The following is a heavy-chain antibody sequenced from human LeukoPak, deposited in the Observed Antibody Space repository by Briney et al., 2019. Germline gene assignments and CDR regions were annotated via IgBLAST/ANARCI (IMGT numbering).Heavy chain of an antibody. V-gene: IGHV4-59*08. CDR2: IYYSGST. D-gene: IGHD3-16*02. J-gene: IGHJ4*02. Sequence: PSETLSLTCTVSGGSISSYYWSWIRQPPGKGLEWIGYIYYSGSTNYNPSLKSRVTISVDTSKNQFSLKLSSVTAADTAVYHCARHGKDGYTFDYWGQGTLVTVSS. CDR3: ARHGKDGYTFDY. CDR1: GGSISSYY.